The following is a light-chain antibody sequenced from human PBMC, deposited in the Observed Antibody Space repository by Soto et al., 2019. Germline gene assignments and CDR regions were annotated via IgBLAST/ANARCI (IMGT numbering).Light chain of an antibody. V-gene: IGKV3-15*01. CDR3: QQYNNWPIT. CDR1: QSVSSN. J-gene: IGKJ5*01. Sequence: EMVMTQSPATLSVSPGERATLSCRASQSVSSNFAWYQQKPGQAPRLLIYGASTRATGIPARFSGSGSGTEFTLTISSLQSEYFAVYYCQQYNNWPITFGQGTRLEI. CDR2: GAS.